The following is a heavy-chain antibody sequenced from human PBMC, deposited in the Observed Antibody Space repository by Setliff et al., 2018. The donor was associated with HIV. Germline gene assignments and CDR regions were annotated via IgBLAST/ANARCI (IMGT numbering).Heavy chain of an antibody. D-gene: IGHD5-12*01. J-gene: IGHJ6*02. CDR1: RSYISGSYY. V-gene: IGHV4-38-2*01. CDR2: IWPSGTS. Sequence: SETLSLTCAVSRSYISGSYYWAWIRQPPGKGLEWIGNIYPSGSIWPSGTSNYDPSLKGRVTISLDMSQNQFSLKVNSATAADTAIYYCARGGPAVAYAVDVWGQGTTVTVSS. CDR3: ARGGPAVAYAVDV.